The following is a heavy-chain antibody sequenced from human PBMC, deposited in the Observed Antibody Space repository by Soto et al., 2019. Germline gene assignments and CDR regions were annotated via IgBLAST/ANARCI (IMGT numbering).Heavy chain of an antibody. CDR1: GFTFSSYA. J-gene: IGHJ4*02. CDR3: ARALYSSGWQTPIDY. D-gene: IGHD6-19*01. CDR2: ISGSGGST. V-gene: IGHV3-23*01. Sequence: PGGSLRLSCAASGFTFSSYAMSWVRQAPGKGLEWVSAISGSGGSTYYADSVKGRFTISRDNSKNTLYLQMNSLRAEDTAVYYCARALYSSGWQTPIDYWGQGTLVTVSS.